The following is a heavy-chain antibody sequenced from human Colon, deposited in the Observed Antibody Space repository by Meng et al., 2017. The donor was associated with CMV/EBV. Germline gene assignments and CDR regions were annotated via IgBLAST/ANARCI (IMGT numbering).Heavy chain of an antibody. CDR2: IHYSGST. V-gene: IGHV4-59*01. Sequence: GSLRLSCTVSGGSMTPYFWSWVRQPPGKPLEWIGHIHYSGSTNYNPSLKSRVTISVDTSKNQFSLKLSSVTAADTAVYYCARGKSGYNQAWGQGTLVTVSS. D-gene: IGHD5-24*01. CDR1: GGSMTPYF. J-gene: IGHJ5*02. CDR3: ARGKSGYNQA.